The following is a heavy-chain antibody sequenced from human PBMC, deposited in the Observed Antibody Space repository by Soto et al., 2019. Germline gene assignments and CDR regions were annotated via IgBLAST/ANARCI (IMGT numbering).Heavy chain of an antibody. CDR2: IYYSGST. CDR3: AKTYYDFWSGDYYYYMDV. CDR1: GGSISSYY. V-gene: IGHV4-59*01. Sequence: SETLSLTCTVSGGSISSYYWSWIRQPPGEGLEWIGYIYYSGSTNYNPSLKSRVTISVDTSKNQFSLKLSSVTAADTAAYYCAKTYYDFWSGDYYYYMDVWGKGTTVTVSS. J-gene: IGHJ6*03. D-gene: IGHD3-3*01.